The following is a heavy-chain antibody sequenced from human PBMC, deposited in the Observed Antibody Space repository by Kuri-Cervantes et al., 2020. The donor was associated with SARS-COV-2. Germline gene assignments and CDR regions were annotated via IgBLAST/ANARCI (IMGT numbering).Heavy chain of an antibody. D-gene: IGHD3-3*01. V-gene: IGHV4-59*11. Sequence: SETLSLTCTVSGGSISSHYWSWIRQPPGKGLEWIGYIYYSGSTNYNPSLKSRVTISVDTSKNQFSLKLSSVTAADTAVYYCARATRITIFGNDAFDIWGQGTMVTVSS. CDR2: IYYSGST. J-gene: IGHJ3*02. CDR1: GGSISSHY. CDR3: ARATRITIFGNDAFDI.